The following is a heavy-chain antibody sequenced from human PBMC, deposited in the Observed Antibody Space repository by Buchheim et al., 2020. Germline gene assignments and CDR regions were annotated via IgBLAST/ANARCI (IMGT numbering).Heavy chain of an antibody. CDR3: ARALTGYYPDLFDS. D-gene: IGHD3-9*01. V-gene: IGHV1-46*02. CDR2: INPSGAFT. J-gene: IGHJ4*02. Sequence: QVQLVQSGAEVERPGASVRISCTASGYTFNSYFMHWVRQAPGQGLQWMGVINPSGAFTTYAQTFQGRITMTRDTHTSTFYMELGSLRSEDTAVYYCARALTGYYPDLFDSWGQGTL. CDR1: GYTFNSYF.